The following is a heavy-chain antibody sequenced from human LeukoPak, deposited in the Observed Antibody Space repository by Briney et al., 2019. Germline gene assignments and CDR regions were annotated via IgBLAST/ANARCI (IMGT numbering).Heavy chain of an antibody. CDR3: ARENWGSRGGGYYYYGMDV. D-gene: IGHD7-27*01. CDR1: GGSISNYY. Sequence: SETLSLTCTVSGGSISNYYWNWIRQPPGKGLEWIGYIYNSGSTNYNASLKSRVTISVDTSKNQFSLKLSSVTAADTAVYYCARENWGSRGGGYYYYGMDVWGQGTTVTVSS. J-gene: IGHJ6*02. CDR2: IYNSGST. V-gene: IGHV4-59*01.